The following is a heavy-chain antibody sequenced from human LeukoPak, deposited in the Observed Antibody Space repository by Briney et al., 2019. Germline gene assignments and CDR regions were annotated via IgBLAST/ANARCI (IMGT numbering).Heavy chain of an antibody. Sequence: SETLSLTCAVYGGSFSGYYWSWVRQPPGKGLEWIGEINHSGSTNYNPSLKSRVTISVDTSKNQFSLKLSYVTAADTAVYYCTRNGAARYYYMDVWGKGTTVTVSS. CDR2: INHSGST. J-gene: IGHJ6*03. V-gene: IGHV4-34*01. CDR1: GGSFSGYY. CDR3: TRNGAARYYYMDV. D-gene: IGHD6-6*01.